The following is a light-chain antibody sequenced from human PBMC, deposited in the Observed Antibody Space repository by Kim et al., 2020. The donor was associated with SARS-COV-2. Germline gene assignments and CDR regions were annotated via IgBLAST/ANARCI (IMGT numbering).Light chain of an antibody. CDR2: YDT. Sequence: SYELTQSSPVSVAPGQTTWITCGGNNIGRKSVHWYQQRSGQAPVVVISYDTGRSSGIPERFSGSNSGNTATLTISRVEAGDEADYYCQVWDTSINQYVFGSGTKVTVL. J-gene: IGLJ1*01. CDR3: QVWDTSINQYV. V-gene: IGLV3-21*01. CDR1: NIGRKS.